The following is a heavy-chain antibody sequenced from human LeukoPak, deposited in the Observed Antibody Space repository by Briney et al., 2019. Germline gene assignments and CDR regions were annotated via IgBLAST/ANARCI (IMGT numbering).Heavy chain of an antibody. CDR3: ARGRRGKYSPYFYCHMDV. Sequence: PSETLSLTCNVSGDSVTTGLHYYSWIRQHPGEGLEWIGCTHYSGSTHYKSSLRSRLIISLDTSKNQVSLKLTSVTAADTAVYYCARGRRGKYSPYFYCHMDVWGTGTPVTVSS. CDR2: THYSGST. V-gene: IGHV4-31*02. D-gene: IGHD1-26*01. CDR1: GDSVTTGLHY. J-gene: IGHJ6*03.